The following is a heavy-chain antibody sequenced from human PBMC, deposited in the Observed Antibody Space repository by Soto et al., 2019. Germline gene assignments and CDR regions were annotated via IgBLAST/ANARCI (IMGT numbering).Heavy chain of an antibody. J-gene: IGHJ4*02. D-gene: IGHD2-15*01. CDR3: VRGPGYYFDY. V-gene: IGHV3-64*01. CDR2: ISSNGGST. CDR1: GFTFSRYA. Sequence: HPGGSLRLSCAASGFTFSRYAMHWVRQAPGKGLEYVSAISSNGGSTYYANSVKGRFTISRDNFKNTLYLQMGSLRAEDMAVYYCVRGPGYYFDYWGQGTLVTVSS.